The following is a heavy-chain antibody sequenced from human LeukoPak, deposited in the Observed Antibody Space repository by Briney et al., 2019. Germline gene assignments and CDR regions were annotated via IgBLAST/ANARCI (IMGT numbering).Heavy chain of an antibody. V-gene: IGHV1-69*01. CDR1: GGTFSSYA. CDR2: IIPIFGTA. Sequence: SVKVSCKASGGTFSSYAISWVRQAPGQGLEWMGGIIPIFGTANYAQKFQGRVTITADESTSTAYMELSSLRSEDTAVYYCAREAPYCSGGSCYFDYWGQGTLVTVSS. J-gene: IGHJ4*02. D-gene: IGHD2-15*01. CDR3: AREAPYCSGGSCYFDY.